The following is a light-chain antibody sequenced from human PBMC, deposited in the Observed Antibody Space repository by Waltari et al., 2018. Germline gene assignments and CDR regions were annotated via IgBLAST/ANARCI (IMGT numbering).Light chain of an antibody. CDR1: SSDVGGYDF. CDR2: DVY. J-gene: IGLJ2*01. Sequence: QSALTQPASVSGSPGQSITISCTGTSSDVGGYDFVSWYQQYPGKAPKLVIYDVYCLPSGVSQRFSASKSGNTASLTISGLQTEDEADYYCSSYTSISTSVVFGGGTKLTVL. V-gene: IGLV2-14*03. CDR3: SSYTSISTSVV.